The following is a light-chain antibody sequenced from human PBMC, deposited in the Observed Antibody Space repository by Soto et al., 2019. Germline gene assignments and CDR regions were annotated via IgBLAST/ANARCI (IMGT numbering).Light chain of an antibody. CDR3: GTWDSSLSAYA. J-gene: IGLJ1*01. Sequence: SVLTQPPSVSAAPGQKVTISCSGSSSNIGNNYVSWYQQLPGTAPKLLIYENNKRPSGIPDRFSGSKSGTSATLGITGIQTGDEADYYCGTWDSSLSAYAFGTGPKFTVL. CDR2: ENN. CDR1: SSNIGNNY. V-gene: IGLV1-51*02.